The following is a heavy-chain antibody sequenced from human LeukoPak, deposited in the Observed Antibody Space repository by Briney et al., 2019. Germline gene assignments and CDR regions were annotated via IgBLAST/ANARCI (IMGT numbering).Heavy chain of an antibody. J-gene: IGHJ6*02. CDR3: ARDPTTYGSGSYYLYYGMDV. Sequence: PGRSLRLSCAASGFTFSSYAMHWVRQAPGKGLECVANIKQDGSEEYYVDSVKGRFTISRDNAKDSLSLQMNSLRAEDTAVYYCARDPTTYGSGSYYLYYGMDVWGQGTTVTVSS. D-gene: IGHD3-10*01. CDR2: IKQDGSEE. CDR1: GFTFSSYA. V-gene: IGHV3-7*03.